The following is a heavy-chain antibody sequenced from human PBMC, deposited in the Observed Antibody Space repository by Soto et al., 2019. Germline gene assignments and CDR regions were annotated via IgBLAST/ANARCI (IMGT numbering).Heavy chain of an antibody. D-gene: IGHD4-4*01. CDR2: IYYSGST. V-gene: IGHV4-31*03. Sequence: QVQLQESGPGLVKPSQTLSLTCTVSGGSISSGGHYWNWIRQHPGKGLEWIGYIYYSGSTYYTPSLNTRVTISVDTSKNQFSLKLSSVTPADTAVYYCARDQAYDYTSPGDYYYYGMDAWGQGTTVTVSS. CDR3: ARDQAYDYTSPGDYYYYGMDA. J-gene: IGHJ6*02. CDR1: GGSISSGGHY.